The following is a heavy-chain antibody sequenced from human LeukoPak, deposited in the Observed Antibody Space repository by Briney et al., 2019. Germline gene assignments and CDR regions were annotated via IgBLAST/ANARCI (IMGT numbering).Heavy chain of an antibody. D-gene: IGHD6-19*01. V-gene: IGHV3-30*02. CDR1: GFRFSSYD. CDR3: AKEGSGWYYLDY. J-gene: IGHJ4*02. CDR2: IESDGTKE. Sequence: GGSLRLSCAASGFRFSSYDIHWVRQAPGKGLEWVTFIESDGTKEYYADSVKGRFTISRDNSKNTVYVQMNTLRAEDTAVYYCAKEGSGWYYLDYWGQGTVVTAS.